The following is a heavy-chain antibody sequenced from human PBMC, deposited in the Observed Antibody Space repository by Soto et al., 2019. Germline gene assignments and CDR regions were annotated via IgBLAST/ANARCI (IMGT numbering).Heavy chain of an antibody. CDR3: ARGYYYDSSGYSYYFDY. V-gene: IGHV1-69*13. Sequence: SVKVSCKASGGTFSSYAISWVRQAPGQGLEWMGGIIPIFGTANYAQKFQGRVTITADESTSTAYMELSSLRSEDTAFYYCARGYYYDSSGYSYYFDYWGQGTLVTVSS. D-gene: IGHD3-22*01. CDR2: IIPIFGTA. CDR1: GGTFSSYA. J-gene: IGHJ4*02.